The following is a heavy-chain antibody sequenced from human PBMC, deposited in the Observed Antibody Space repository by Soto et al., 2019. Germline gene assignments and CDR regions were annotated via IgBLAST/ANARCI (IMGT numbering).Heavy chain of an antibody. D-gene: IGHD2-2*01. CDR3: ARGSCSSASCYTGDY. CDR2: IYFTGST. J-gene: IGHJ4*02. CDR1: GGSISSYY. V-gene: IGHV4-59*01. Sequence: PSETLSLTCTVSGGSISSYYWGWIRQPPGKGLEWIGYIYFTGSTNYNPSLKSRVTISVDTSKNQFSLKVNSVTAADTAVYYCARGSCSSASCYTGDYWGQGTLVTVSS.